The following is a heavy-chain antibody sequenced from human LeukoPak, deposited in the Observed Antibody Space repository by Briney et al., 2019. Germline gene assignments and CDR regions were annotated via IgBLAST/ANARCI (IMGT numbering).Heavy chain of an antibody. Sequence: PGGSLRLSCAASGFTLSSYWMSWVRQAPGKGLEWVANIKQDGSEKYYVDSVKGRFTISRDNAKNSLYLQMNSLRAEDTAVYYCAREGEHTAMVDYWGQGTLVTVSS. CDR3: AREGEHTAMVDY. V-gene: IGHV3-7*01. J-gene: IGHJ4*02. D-gene: IGHD5-18*01. CDR2: IKQDGSEK. CDR1: GFTLSSYW.